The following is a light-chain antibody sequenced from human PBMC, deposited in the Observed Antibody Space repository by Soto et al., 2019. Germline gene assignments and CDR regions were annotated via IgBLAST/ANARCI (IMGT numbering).Light chain of an antibody. CDR1: SSDVGGYNY. Sequence: QSVLTQPASVSGSPGQSVTISCTGTSSDVGGYNYVSWYQQHPGKAPKLMIYEVSNRPSGVSNRFSGSKSGNTASLAISGLQAEDEADYYCISYTSFRTLYVFGTGTKLTV. CDR2: EVS. CDR3: ISYTSFRTLYV. J-gene: IGLJ1*01. V-gene: IGLV2-14*01.